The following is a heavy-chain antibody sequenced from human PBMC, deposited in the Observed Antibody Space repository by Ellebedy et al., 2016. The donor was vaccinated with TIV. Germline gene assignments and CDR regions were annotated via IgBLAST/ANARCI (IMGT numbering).Heavy chain of an antibody. CDR2: ISSNGGTT. J-gene: IGHJ4*02. CDR1: GFTFSAYA. D-gene: IGHD3-10*01. V-gene: IGHV3-64*02. Sequence: GESLKISCAASGFTFSAYAMHWVRQAPGKGLEYVSAISSNGGTTYYADSVKGRFTISRDNSKNTLYLQMGSLRAEDMAMYYCARAYYYASGSYYPDYWGQGTLVTVSS. CDR3: ARAYYYASGSYYPDY.